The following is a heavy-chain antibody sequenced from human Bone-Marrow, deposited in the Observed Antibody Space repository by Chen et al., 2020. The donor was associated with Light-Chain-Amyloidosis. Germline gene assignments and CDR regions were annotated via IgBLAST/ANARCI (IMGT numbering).Heavy chain of an antibody. V-gene: IGHV3-9*01. CDR1: GFTYKKWA. D-gene: IGHD1-1*01. CDR2: FDYNSGRK. J-gene: IGHJ4*02. CDR3: TQDGVPGGADF. Sequence: EVQMVESGGGLVQPGRSLRLSCVTSGFTYKKWAIHWVRQAPGKGLEWVSGFDYNSGRKDYADSVRGRFTVSSDSSKNSLFLGMNSLRVEDTALYYCTQDGVPGGADFWGPGTMVTVSS.